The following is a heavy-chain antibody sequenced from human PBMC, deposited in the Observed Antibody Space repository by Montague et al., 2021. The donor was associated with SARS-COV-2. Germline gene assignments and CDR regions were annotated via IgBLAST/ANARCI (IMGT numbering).Heavy chain of an antibody. D-gene: IGHD6-25*01. Sequence: TLSLTCTVSGGSISNSDYSWNWIRQPPGKGLEWIGYIFHSGSTYYSPSLKSRVTISVDRSKNQFSLNLSSVTAADTAIHYCARGQRLGNWFDPWGQGALVTVSS. CDR3: ARGQRLGNWFDP. CDR2: IFHSGST. CDR1: GGSISNSDYS. J-gene: IGHJ5*02. V-gene: IGHV4-30-2*01.